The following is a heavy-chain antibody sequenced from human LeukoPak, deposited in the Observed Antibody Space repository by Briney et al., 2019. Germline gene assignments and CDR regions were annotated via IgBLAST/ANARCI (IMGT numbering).Heavy chain of an antibody. J-gene: IGHJ5*02. CDR2: INHSGRT. CDR1: GGSFSGYY. D-gene: IGHD2-2*02. CDR3: ARGDRVRYCSSTSCYRTYNWFDP. Sequence: PSETLSLTCAVCGGSFSGYYWSWIRQPPGKGLEWIGEINHSGRTNYNPSLKSRVTISVDTSKNQFSLKLSSVTAADTAVYYCARGDRVRYCSSTSCYRTYNWFDPWGQGTLVTVSS. V-gene: IGHV4-34*01.